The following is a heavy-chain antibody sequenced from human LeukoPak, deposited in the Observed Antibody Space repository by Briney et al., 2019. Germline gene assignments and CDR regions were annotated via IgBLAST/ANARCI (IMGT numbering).Heavy chain of an antibody. J-gene: IGHJ3*02. D-gene: IGHD3-10*01. V-gene: IGHV3-30-3*01. CDR2: ISYDGSNK. CDR3: AKDNRGYYGSANDAFDI. CDR1: GFTFSSYA. Sequence: PGGSLRLSCAASGFTFSSYAMHWVRQAPGKGLEWVAVISYDGSNKYYADSVKGRFTISRDNSKNTLYLQMNSLRAEDTAVYYCAKDNRGYYGSANDAFDIWGQGTMVTVSS.